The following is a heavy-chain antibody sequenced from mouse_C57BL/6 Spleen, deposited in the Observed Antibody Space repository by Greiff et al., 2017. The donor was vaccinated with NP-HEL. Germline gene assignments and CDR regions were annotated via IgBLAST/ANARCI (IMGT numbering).Heavy chain of an antibody. CDR1: GYTFTSYW. Sequence: VQLHQSGAELVMPGASVKLSCRASGYTFTSYWMHWVKQRPGQGLEWIGEIDPSDSYTNYNQKFKGKSTLTVDKSSSTAYMQLSSLTSEDSAVYYCARENITTSYWGQGTLVTVAA. D-gene: IGHD1-1*01. CDR3: ARENITTSY. CDR2: IDPSDSYT. J-gene: IGHJ3*01. V-gene: IGHV1-69*01.